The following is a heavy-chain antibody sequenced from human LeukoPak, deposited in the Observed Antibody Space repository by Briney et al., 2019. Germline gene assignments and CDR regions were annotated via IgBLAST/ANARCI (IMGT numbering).Heavy chain of an antibody. CDR2: ISGSGGST. V-gene: IGHV3-23*01. J-gene: IGHJ4*02. CDR1: GFTFSSYA. Sequence: PGGSLRLSCAASGFTFSSYAMSWVRQAPGKGLEWVSAISGSGGSTYYADSVKGRFTISRDNSKNTLYLQMNSLRAEDTAVYYCARDHDLDPKEYFDYWGQGTLVTVSS. D-gene: IGHD1-1*01. CDR3: ARDHDLDPKEYFDY.